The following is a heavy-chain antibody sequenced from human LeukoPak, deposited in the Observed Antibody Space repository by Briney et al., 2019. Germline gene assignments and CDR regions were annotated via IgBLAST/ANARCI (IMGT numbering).Heavy chain of an antibody. D-gene: IGHD3-10*01. V-gene: IGHV5-51*01. CDR1: GSIFTSYW. Sequence: GAALKISWKGSGSIFTSYWIGGVRQMPEKGLEWMGIIYPGDSDTRYSPSFQGQVTISADKSISTAYLQWSSLKASDTAMYYCARSLVRGALNWFDPWGQGTLVTVSS. CDR2: IYPGDSDT. CDR3: ARSLVRGALNWFDP. J-gene: IGHJ5*02.